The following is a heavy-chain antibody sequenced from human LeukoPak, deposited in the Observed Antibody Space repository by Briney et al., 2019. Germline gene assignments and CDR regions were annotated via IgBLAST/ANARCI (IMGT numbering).Heavy chain of an antibody. V-gene: IGHV1-46*01. J-gene: IGHJ4*02. CDR3: ARDLGAGGY. Sequence: GAAVKVSRKASGYTFTTYSMHSVCQAPGQGLEWMGIINPSGGSTSYAQKFQGRVTVTRDTSTSTVYMELSSLRSEDTAVYYCARDLGAGGYWGQGTLVTVSS. D-gene: IGHD1-26*01. CDR2: INPSGGST. CDR1: GYTFTTYS.